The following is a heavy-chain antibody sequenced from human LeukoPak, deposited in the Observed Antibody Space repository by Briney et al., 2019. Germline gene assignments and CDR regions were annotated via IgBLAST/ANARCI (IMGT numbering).Heavy chain of an antibody. V-gene: IGHV3-48*03. CDR1: GFTFSSYE. J-gene: IGHJ3*02. Sequence: GGSLRLSCAASGFTFSSYEMNWVRQAPGKGLEWVSYISSSGSTIYYADSVKGRFTISRDNAKNSLYLQMNSLRAEDTAFYYCARGYYYDSSGYASGAFDIWGQGTMVTVSS. D-gene: IGHD3-22*01. CDR3: ARGYYYDSSGYASGAFDI. CDR2: ISSSGSTI.